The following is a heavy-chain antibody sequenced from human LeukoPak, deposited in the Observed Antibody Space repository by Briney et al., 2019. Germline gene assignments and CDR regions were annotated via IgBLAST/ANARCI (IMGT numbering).Heavy chain of an antibody. CDR2: IYTSGST. V-gene: IGHV4-4*07. CDR3: AREPVPYYYDSSGYLS. Sequence: PSETLSLTCTVSGGSISSYYWSWIRQPAGKGLEWIGRIYTSGSTNYNPSLKSRVTMSVNTSKNQFSLKLSSVTAADTAVYYCAREPVPYYYDSSGYLSWGQGTLVTVSS. CDR1: GGSISSYY. D-gene: IGHD3-22*01. J-gene: IGHJ4*02.